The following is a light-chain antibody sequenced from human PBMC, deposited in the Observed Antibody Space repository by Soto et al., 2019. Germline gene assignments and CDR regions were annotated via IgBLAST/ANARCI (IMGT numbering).Light chain of an antibody. Sequence: QSALTQPPSASGSPGQSVTISCTGTSSDVGGYNYVSWYQQHPGKAPKLMIYEVSKRPSVVPDRFSGSKSGNTASLTVSGLQAEDEADYYCSSYAGSIYVFGTGTKLTVL. CDR1: SSDVGGYNY. V-gene: IGLV2-8*01. J-gene: IGLJ1*01. CDR3: SSYAGSIYV. CDR2: EVS.